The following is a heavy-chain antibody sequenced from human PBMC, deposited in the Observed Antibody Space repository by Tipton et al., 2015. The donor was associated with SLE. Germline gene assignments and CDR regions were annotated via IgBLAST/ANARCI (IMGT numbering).Heavy chain of an antibody. CDR1: GASISSGGHY. CDR2: IYYNGGT. J-gene: IGHJ4*02. Sequence: GLVKPSQTLSLTCTVSGASISSGGHYWSWIRQHPGKGLEWIGTIYYNGGTHSNPSLKSRVSISVDTSKNQLSLKLISVTAADTAVYYCARGARGYSYGWGQGALVTVSS. CDR3: ARGARGYSYG. D-gene: IGHD5-18*01. V-gene: IGHV4-39*02.